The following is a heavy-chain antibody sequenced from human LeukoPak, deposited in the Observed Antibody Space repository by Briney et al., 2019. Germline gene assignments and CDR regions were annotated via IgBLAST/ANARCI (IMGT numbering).Heavy chain of an antibody. CDR2: IYYSGST. CDR3: ARRVGSGWYYFDP. V-gene: IGHV4-59*08. Sequence: SETLSLTCTVSGGSISGYYWNWIRQPPGKGLEWIGHIYYSGSTNYNPSLKSRVTISLDTSKNQFSLRLSSVTAADTAVYYCARRVGSGWYYFDPWGQGTLVLVSS. J-gene: IGHJ5*02. CDR1: GGSISGYY. D-gene: IGHD6-19*01.